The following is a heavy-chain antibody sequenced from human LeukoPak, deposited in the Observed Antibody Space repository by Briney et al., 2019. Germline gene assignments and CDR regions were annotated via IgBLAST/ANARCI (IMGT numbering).Heavy chain of an antibody. CDR2: IRYDGSNE. J-gene: IGHJ4*02. D-gene: IGHD2-2*01. CDR3: AKSYCSSSSCFDFDY. CDR1: GFTFNNYG. V-gene: IGHV3-30*02. Sequence: AGGSLRLSCAASGFTFNNYGMHWVRQAPGKGLEWVTFIRYDGSNEYYADSVKGRFTISRDDSKNTLYLQLNSLRAEDTAVYYCAKSYCSSSSCFDFDYWGQGTLVTVSS.